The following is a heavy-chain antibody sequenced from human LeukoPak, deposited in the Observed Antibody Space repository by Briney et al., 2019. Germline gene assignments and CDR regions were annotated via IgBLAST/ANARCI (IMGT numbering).Heavy chain of an antibody. V-gene: IGHV3-23*01. Sequence: GGSLRLSCAASGFIVSTCAMTWVRKAPGKGLEWVSSISISGNIIYYADSVKGRFTISRDNFRNTLYLQMNSLTAEDTALYYCAKDGGQWESPHWFDLWGQGTLVTVSS. J-gene: IGHJ5*02. CDR2: ISISGNII. CDR3: AKDGGQWESPHWFDL. D-gene: IGHD1-26*01. CDR1: GFIVSTCA.